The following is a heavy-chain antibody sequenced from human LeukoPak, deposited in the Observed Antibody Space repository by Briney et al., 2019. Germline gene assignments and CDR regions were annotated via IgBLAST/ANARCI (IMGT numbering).Heavy chain of an antibody. V-gene: IGHV3-7*01. J-gene: IGHJ4*02. D-gene: IGHD1-26*01. CDR1: GFTFSTSW. Sequence: GGSLRLSCAASGFTFSTSWMNWVRQAPGKGLEWVAMITQEESERYYVDSVKGRFIISRDNVKSSLYLQMNSLRAEDTAVYYCATPYSGGYYDFHYWGQGTLVTVSS. CDR3: ATPYSGGYYDFHY. CDR2: ITQEESER.